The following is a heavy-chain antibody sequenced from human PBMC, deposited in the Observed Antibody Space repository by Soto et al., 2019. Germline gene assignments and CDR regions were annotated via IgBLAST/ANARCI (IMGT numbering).Heavy chain of an antibody. Sequence: SVKVSCKDSGYTFTSYAIHWVRQAPGQRRAWMGCINAGNGNTKYSQKFQGRVNITRDTSASTAYMELSSLRSEDTAVYYCARDSYYYDSSGYHWYWFDPWGQGTMVPV. CDR1: GYTFTSYA. J-gene: IGHJ5*02. D-gene: IGHD3-22*01. CDR3: ARDSYYYDSSGYHWYWFDP. V-gene: IGHV1-3*01. CDR2: INAGNGNT.